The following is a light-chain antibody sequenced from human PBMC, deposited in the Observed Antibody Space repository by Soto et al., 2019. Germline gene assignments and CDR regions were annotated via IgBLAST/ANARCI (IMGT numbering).Light chain of an antibody. V-gene: IGLV2-23*02. Sequence: QSALTQPASVSGSPGQSITISCTGTSSDVGSYNLVSWYQQHPGKAPKLMIYEVSKLPSGVSNRFSGSKSGNTASLTISGLQAEDEADYYCCSYAGSSTVEFGGGTKVTVL. CDR3: CSYAGSSTVE. J-gene: IGLJ3*02. CDR1: SSDVGSYNL. CDR2: EVS.